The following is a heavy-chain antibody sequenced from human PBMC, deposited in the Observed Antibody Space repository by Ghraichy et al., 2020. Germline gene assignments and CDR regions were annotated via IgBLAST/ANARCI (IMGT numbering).Heavy chain of an antibody. CDR2: INHSGST. Sequence: SETLSLTCAVYGGSFSGYYWSWIRQPPGKGLEWIGEINHSGSTNYNPSLKSRVTISVDTSKNQFSLKLSSVTAADTAVYYCARGPFRYHYIVVVPAATRFDYWGQGTLVTVSS. V-gene: IGHV4-34*01. J-gene: IGHJ4*02. D-gene: IGHD2-2*01. CDR3: ARGPFRYHYIVVVPAATRFDY. CDR1: GGSFSGYY.